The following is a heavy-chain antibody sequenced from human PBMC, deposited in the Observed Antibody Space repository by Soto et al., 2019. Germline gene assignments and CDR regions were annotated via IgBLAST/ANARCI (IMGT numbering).Heavy chain of an antibody. Sequence: GPTLVNPTQTLTLTCTCSGFSLSTPERRVSWIRQPPGKALEWLARIDWDDDIFYNTSLKTRVTISKDTSKNQVVLTMTNMDPVDTATYFCARRLRSDYAFDYWGQGILVPVSS. CDR2: IDWDDDI. CDR1: GFSLSTPERR. D-gene: IGHD4-17*01. CDR3: ARRLRSDYAFDY. V-gene: IGHV2-70*04. J-gene: IGHJ4*02.